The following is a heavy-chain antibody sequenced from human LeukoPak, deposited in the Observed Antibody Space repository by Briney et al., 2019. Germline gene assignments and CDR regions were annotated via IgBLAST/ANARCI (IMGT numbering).Heavy chain of an antibody. J-gene: IGHJ4*02. D-gene: IGHD2-15*01. CDR3: ARVNDITVVAAAAPHYEY. CDR2: IKAYKGVT. Sequence: ASVKGSCKPAGYIFISYGISWVQEAPGQGLEWVGWIKAYKGVTDYAQKFQGRVAMTTDTSTSTVYMELMSLTFEDAAVYYCARVNDITVVAAAAPHYEYWGQGTLVTVSS. V-gene: IGHV1-18*01. CDR1: GYIFISYG.